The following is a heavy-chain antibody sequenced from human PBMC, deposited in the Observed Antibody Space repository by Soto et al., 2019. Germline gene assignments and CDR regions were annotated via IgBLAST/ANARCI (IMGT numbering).Heavy chain of an antibody. CDR3: ARVDHRGYFAILTDY. J-gene: IGHJ4*02. V-gene: IGHV4-31*03. CDR2: IYDSVNT. Sequence: PSETLSLTCTVSGDSLSRGGHYWSWIRQHPGKGLEWIGHIYDSVNTYYSPSLRSRVTISADMSKNQFSLNLRSVAAADTAVYYCARVDHRGYFAILTDYWGQGTLVTVSS. D-gene: IGHD3-9*01. CDR1: GDSLSRGGHY.